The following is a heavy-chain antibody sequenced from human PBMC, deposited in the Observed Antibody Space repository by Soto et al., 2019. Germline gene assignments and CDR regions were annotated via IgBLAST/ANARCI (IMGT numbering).Heavy chain of an antibody. CDR2: ISYDESDK. Sequence: PGGSLGSSCAASGSTSRPSAMHWVRKAPGKGLEWVALISYDESDKHYADSVKGRFTISRDNSKNTLYLQMNALSPEDTAVYNCARLAVARESNFWGEATRVPVSS. CDR1: GSTSRPSA. CDR3: ARLAVARESNF. J-gene: IGHJ4*02. D-gene: IGHD6-19*01. V-gene: IGHV3-30*03.